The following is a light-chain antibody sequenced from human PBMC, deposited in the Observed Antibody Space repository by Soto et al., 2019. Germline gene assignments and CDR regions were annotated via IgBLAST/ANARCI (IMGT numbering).Light chain of an antibody. CDR2: DAS. Sequence: EIVLTQSPATLSLSPGERATPSCRASQSVSNYLAWYQQKPGQAPRLLIYDASNRATGIPARFSGSGSGTGFTLTISSLEPEDFAVYYCQQRSNWPPTWTFGQGTKVEIK. CDR3: QQRSNWPPTWT. V-gene: IGKV3-11*01. J-gene: IGKJ1*01. CDR1: QSVSNY.